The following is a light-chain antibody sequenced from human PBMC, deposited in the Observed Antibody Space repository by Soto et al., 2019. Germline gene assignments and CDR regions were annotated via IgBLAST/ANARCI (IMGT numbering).Light chain of an antibody. V-gene: IGLV1-51*01. CDR1: SSNTGNNY. J-gene: IGLJ3*02. Sequence: QPVLTQPPSVSAAPGQKVTISCSGSSSNTGNNYVSWYQQLPGTAPKLLIYDNNERPSGIPDRFSGSKSGTSATLGITGLQTGDEADYYCGTWDSSLSAGVFGGGTKLTVL. CDR3: GTWDSSLSAGV. CDR2: DNN.